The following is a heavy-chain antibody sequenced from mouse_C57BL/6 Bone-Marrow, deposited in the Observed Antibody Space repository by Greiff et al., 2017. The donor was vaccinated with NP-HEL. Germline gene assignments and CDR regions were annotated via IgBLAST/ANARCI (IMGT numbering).Heavy chain of an antibody. CDR1: GYTFTSYW. CDR3: ARHSNYYPWYFDV. Sequence: QVQLQQSGAELAKPGASVKLSCKASGYTFTSYWMHWVKQMPGQGLEWIGYINPSSGYTKYNQKFKDKATLTADKSSSTAYMQLSSLTYEDSAVYYCARHSNYYPWYFDVWGTGTTVTVSS. J-gene: IGHJ1*03. V-gene: IGHV1-7*01. CDR2: INPSSGYT. D-gene: IGHD2-5*01.